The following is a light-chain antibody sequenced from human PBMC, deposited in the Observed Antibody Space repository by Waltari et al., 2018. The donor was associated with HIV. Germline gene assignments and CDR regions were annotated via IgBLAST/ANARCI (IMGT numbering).Light chain of an antibody. V-gene: IGKV1-9*01. CDR2: AAS. Sequence: DIHLTQSPSFLSASVGDRVSISCRASQGVGRYLAWYQQKLGKAPKLLIYAASAWQSGVPSRFSGSGSGTEFTLTISSLQPEDFATYYCQQLNGYPRTFGQGTKVERK. J-gene: IGKJ1*01. CDR3: QQLNGYPRT. CDR1: QGVGRY.